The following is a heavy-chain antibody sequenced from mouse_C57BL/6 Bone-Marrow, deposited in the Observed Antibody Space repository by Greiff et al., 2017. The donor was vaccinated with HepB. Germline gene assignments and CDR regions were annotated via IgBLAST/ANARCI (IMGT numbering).Heavy chain of an antibody. CDR3: TRGITTVVPDY. D-gene: IGHD1-1*01. CDR1: GYTFTSYW. J-gene: IGHJ2*01. Sequence: VQLQQSGTVLARPGASVKMSCKTSGYTFTSYWIHWVKQRPGQGLEWIGAIYPGNSDTSYNQKFKGKAKLTAVTSASTAYMELSSLTNEDSAVYYCTRGITTVVPDYWGQGTTLTVSS. V-gene: IGHV1-5*01. CDR2: IYPGNSDT.